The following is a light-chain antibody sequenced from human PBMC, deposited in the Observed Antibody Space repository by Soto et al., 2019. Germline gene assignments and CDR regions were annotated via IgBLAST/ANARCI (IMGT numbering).Light chain of an antibody. Sequence: IVLTQSPCTLSLSPGESATISCMASHSVSSRYLAWYQQKPGQAPRLLIYGASNRATGIPDRFSGSGSGTDFILTISRLETEDFVVYYCKQYVSSPWTFGKGTKVDIK. CDR1: HSVSSRY. J-gene: IGKJ1*01. CDR3: KQYVSSPWT. CDR2: GAS. V-gene: IGKV3-20*01.